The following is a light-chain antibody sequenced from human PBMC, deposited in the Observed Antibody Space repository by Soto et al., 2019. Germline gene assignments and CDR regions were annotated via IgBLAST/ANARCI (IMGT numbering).Light chain of an antibody. V-gene: IGKV1-5*01. J-gene: IGKJ1*01. CDR1: QSISSR. CDR3: QQYHRDPWT. Sequence: DIQMTQSPSTLSASVGDRVTITCRASQSISSRLAWYQQKPGKAPKFLIYDASTLESGVPSRFSGSGSGAEFTLTVSSLQPDDFATYYCQQYHRDPWTFGQGTKVDIK. CDR2: DAS.